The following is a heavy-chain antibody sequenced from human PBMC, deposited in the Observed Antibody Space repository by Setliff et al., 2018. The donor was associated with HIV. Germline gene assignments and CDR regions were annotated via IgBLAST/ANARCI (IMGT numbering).Heavy chain of an antibody. CDR3: ANGGLGGQFDH. CDR2: INLVTGKT. J-gene: IGHJ4*02. V-gene: IGHV1-3*01. Sequence: ASVKVSCKTSGYTFTQSHDLHWVRQVPGQGPEWMGWINLVTGKTAYLQKFQGRVIITRDTSASTAFMEMSSLRSEDTAVYFCANGGLGGQFDHWGQGTLVTVSS. D-gene: IGHD3-16*01. CDR1: GYTFTQSHD.